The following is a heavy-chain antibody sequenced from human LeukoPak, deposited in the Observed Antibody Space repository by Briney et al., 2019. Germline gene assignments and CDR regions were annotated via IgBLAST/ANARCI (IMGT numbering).Heavy chain of an antibody. CDR1: GGSFSGYY. J-gene: IGHJ4*02. CDR2: INHSGST. V-gene: IGHV4-34*01. CDR3: ARSPDFRGHLFDY. Sequence: SETLSLTCAVYGGSFSGYYWSWIRQPPGKGLEWIGEINHSGSTNYNPSLKSRVTISVDTSKDQFSLKLSSVTAADTAVYYCARSPDFRGHLFDYWGQGTLVTVSS. D-gene: IGHD3-3*01.